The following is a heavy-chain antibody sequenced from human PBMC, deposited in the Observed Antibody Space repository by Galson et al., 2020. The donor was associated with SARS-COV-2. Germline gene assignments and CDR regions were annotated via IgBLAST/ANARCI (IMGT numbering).Heavy chain of an antibody. CDR3: ARTSGGNNPSDI. J-gene: IGHJ3*02. Sequence: ASETLSLTCAASGFTFSTYSMNWVRQAPGKGLEWVSSITSSGRFIYYADSVEGRFTISRDNAKNSLFLQINSLRAEDTAMYYCARTSGGNNPSDIWGQGTVVTVSS. V-gene: IGHV3-21*01. CDR2: ITSSGRFI. CDR1: GFTFSTYS. D-gene: IGHD2-15*01.